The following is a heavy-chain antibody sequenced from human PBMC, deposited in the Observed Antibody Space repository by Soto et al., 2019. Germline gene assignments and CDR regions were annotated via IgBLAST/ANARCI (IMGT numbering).Heavy chain of an antibody. CDR3: ARLAIRELGATYGMDV. CDR2: IDPSDSYT. D-gene: IGHD1-26*01. J-gene: IGHJ6*02. Sequence: PGESLKISCNGSGYSFTSYWISWVRQMPGKGLEWMGRIDPSDSYTNYSPSFQGHVTISADKSISTAYLQWSSLKASDTAMYYCARLAIRELGATYGMDVWGQGTKVTVYS. CDR1: GYSFTSYW. V-gene: IGHV5-10-1*01.